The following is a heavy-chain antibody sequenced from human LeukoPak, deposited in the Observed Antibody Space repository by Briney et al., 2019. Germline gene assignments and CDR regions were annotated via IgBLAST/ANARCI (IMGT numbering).Heavy chain of an antibody. CDR1: GFTFSGFW. J-gene: IGHJ4*02. CDR2: INSDGSEG. V-gene: IGHV3-7*01. Sequence: GGSLRLSCAVSGFTFSGFWMSWSRQAPGKGLEWVASINSDGSEGYYADVVKGRFTISRDNAKNSLNLQLNSLRAEDTAVYYCARAVVPVTGAFDYWGQGTLVTVSS. D-gene: IGHD2-21*02. CDR3: ARAVVPVTGAFDY.